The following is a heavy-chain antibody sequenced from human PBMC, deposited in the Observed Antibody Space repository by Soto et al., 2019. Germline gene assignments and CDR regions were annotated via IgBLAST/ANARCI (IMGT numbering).Heavy chain of an antibody. V-gene: IGHV1-69*01. CDR1: GGTFSSYA. CDR3: ARATSHSTLGIAAAGYWYFDL. D-gene: IGHD6-13*01. J-gene: IGHJ2*01. CDR2: IIPICGAA. Sequence: QVQLVQSGAEVKKPGSSVKVSCKASGGTFSSYAISWVRQAPGQGLEWMGGIIPICGAANYAQKFQGRVTITADESTSTAYIELSSLRSENTAVYYCARATSHSTLGIAAAGYWYFDLWGRGTLVTVSS.